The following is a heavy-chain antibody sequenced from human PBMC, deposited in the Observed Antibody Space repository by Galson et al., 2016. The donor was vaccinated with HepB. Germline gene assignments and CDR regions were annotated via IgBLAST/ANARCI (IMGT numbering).Heavy chain of an antibody. J-gene: IGHJ4*02. D-gene: IGHD6-13*01. CDR3: AKDEGWAAAGRYYFDY. CDR2: ISGSGGST. CDR1: GFTFSNYA. V-gene: IGHV3-23*01. Sequence: SLRLSCAASGFTFSNYAMSWVRQAPGKGLEWVSGISGSGGSTYYADSVEGRFTISRDNSKNTLFLQMHSLRAEDTAVYYCAKDEGWAAAGRYYFDYWGQGTLATVSS.